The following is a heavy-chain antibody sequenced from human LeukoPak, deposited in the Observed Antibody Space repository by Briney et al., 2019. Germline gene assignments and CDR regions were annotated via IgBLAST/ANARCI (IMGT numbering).Heavy chain of an antibody. Sequence: GGSLRLSCAASGFTFSNYLMHWVRQAPGKGLVWVSRINFDGSSTSYADSVKGRFTIFRDNAKNPLYLQMNSLRDEETAVYYCTRLHYDFWSAYDSWGQGTLVTVSS. D-gene: IGHD3-3*01. CDR2: INFDGSST. V-gene: IGHV3-74*01. J-gene: IGHJ4*02. CDR3: TRLHYDFWSAYDS. CDR1: GFTFSNYL.